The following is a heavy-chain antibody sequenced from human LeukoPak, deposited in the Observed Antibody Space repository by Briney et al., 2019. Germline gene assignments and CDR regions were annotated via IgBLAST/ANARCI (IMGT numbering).Heavy chain of an antibody. J-gene: IGHJ6*02. CDR1: GGSISSYY. V-gene: IGHV4-59*01. CDR2: IYYSGST. CDR3: ARAGGSGSYYTNYYYYGMDV. D-gene: IGHD3-10*01. Sequence: SETLSLTCTVSGGSISSYYWSWIRQPPGKGLEWNGYIYYSGSTNYNPSLKSRVTISVDTSKNQFSLKLSSVTAADTAVYYCARAGGSGSYYTNYYYYGMDVWGQGTTVTVSS.